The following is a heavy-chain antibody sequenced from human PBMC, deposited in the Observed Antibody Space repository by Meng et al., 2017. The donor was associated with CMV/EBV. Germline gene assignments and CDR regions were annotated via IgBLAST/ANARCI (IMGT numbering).Heavy chain of an antibody. CDR2: IYTSEST. V-gene: IGHV4-4*07. D-gene: IGHD6-19*01. Sequence: QVQLPGPSPGPLQPSVNLSLNGTVAVGSSSSFYWSWIRQPAGSELEWIGRIYTSESTNYNPSLNSRVTMSVDTSKNQFSLKLSSVTAADTAVYYWARDSSGWYPHVDYWGQGTLVTVSS. CDR3: ARDSSGWYPHVDY. J-gene: IGHJ4*02. CDR1: VGSSSSFY.